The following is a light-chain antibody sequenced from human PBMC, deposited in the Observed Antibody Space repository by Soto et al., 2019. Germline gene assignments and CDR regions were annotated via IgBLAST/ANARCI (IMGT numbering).Light chain of an antibody. Sequence: IQLTQSPSSLSASVGDRVTITFRASQGISSYLAWYQQKPGKAPKLLIYAASTLQSGVPSRFSGSGSGTDFTLTISSLQPEDFATYYCQKYNGAPVTFGQGTKVDIK. J-gene: IGKJ1*01. V-gene: IGKV1-9*01. CDR1: QGISSY. CDR2: AAS. CDR3: QKYNGAPVT.